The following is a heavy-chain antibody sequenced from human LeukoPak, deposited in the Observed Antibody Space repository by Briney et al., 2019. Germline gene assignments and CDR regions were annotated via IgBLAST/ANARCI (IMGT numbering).Heavy chain of an antibody. CDR2: INSDGSST. CDR3: ASSTPSYSSGWYASDEDY. Sequence: PGGSLRLSCAASGFTFSSYWMHWVRQAPGEGLVWVSRINSDGSSTSYADSVKGRFTISRDNAKNTLYLQMNSLRAEDTAVYYCASSTPSYSSGWYASDEDYWGQGTLVTVSS. CDR1: GFTFSSYW. V-gene: IGHV3-74*01. D-gene: IGHD6-19*01. J-gene: IGHJ4*02.